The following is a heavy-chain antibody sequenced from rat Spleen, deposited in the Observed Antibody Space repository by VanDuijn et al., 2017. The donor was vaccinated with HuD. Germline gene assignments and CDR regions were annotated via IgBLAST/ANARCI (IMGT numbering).Heavy chain of an antibody. Sequence: EVKLVESGGGLVQPGRSLKLSCAASGFNFNDYWMGWVRQAPGKGLEWIGEINKDSSTINYTPSLKDKFTISRDNAQNTLYLQMNKLGSEDTAIYYCTTDRPGALMEAWGQGASVTVSS. J-gene: IGHJ4*01. V-gene: IGHV4-2*01. CDR3: TTDRPGALMEA. D-gene: IGHD5-1*01. CDR1: GFNFNDYW. CDR2: INKDSSTI.